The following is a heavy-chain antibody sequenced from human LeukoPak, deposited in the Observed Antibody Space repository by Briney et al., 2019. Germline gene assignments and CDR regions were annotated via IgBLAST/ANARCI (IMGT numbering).Heavy chain of an antibody. CDR1: GFTFSSYA. CDR3: ASRYTEAFDY. J-gene: IGHJ4*02. CDR2: ISYDGSNK. Sequence: GGSLRLSCAASGFTFSSYAMHWVRQAPGKGLEWVAVISYDGSNKYYADSVKGRFTISRDNAKNSLYLQMNSLRAEDTAVYYCASRYTEAFDYWGQGTLVTVSS. D-gene: IGHD2-2*02. V-gene: IGHV3-30*04.